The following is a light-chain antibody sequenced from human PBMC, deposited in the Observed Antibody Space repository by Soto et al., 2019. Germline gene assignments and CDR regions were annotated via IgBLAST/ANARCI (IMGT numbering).Light chain of an antibody. V-gene: IGKV3-20*01. CDR2: GAS. CDR1: QSVRSSY. Sequence: DIVLTQSPGPLSLSPGERATLSCRASQSVRSSYLAWYKQKPGQAPKPLIYGASSRATGIPDRFSGSGSGTDFTLTISRLEPEDFAVYYCQQYGSSPETFGQGTKVEIK. CDR3: QQYGSSPET. J-gene: IGKJ1*01.